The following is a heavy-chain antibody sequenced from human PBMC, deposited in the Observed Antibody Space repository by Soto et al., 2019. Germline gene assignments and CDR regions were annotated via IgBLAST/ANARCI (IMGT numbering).Heavy chain of an antibody. Sequence: QLQLQESGPGLVEPSETLSLTCTVSGGSISSSSYYWGWIRQRPGKGVEWIGSMYYSGSTYYNPSIKSRVTLSVDTSNNQFSLKLSSVTAADKAVYYCARPYGDILTGYYHYNWFDPWGQGTLVIVSS. D-gene: IGHD3-9*01. CDR1: GGSISSSSYY. J-gene: IGHJ5*02. V-gene: IGHV4-39*01. CDR3: ARPYGDILTGYYHYNWFDP. CDR2: MYYSGST.